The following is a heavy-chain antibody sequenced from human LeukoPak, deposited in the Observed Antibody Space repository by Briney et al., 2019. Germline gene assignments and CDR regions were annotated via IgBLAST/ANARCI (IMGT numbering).Heavy chain of an antibody. V-gene: IGHV1-18*01. J-gene: IGHJ4*02. CDR3: ARVIAPTGDYDY. D-gene: IGHD7-27*01. CDR2: ISAYNGNT. CDR1: GYTFTSYG. Sequence: ASVKVSCKASGYTFTSYGISWVRQAPGQGLEWMGWISAYNGNTNYAQKPQGRVTMTTDTSTSTAYMELRSLRSDDTAVYYCARVIAPTGDYDYWGQGTLVTVSS.